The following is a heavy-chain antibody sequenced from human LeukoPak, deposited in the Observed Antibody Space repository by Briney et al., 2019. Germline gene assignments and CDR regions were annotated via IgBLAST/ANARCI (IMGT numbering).Heavy chain of an antibody. CDR1: GGTFSSYA. Sequence: ASVKVSCKASGGTFSSYAISWVRQAPGQGLEWMGWMNPNSGNTGYAQKFQGRVTMTRNTSISTAYMELSSLRSEDPAVYYCARGYSGSYLLLAFDIWGQGTMVTVSS. D-gene: IGHD1-26*01. CDR2: MNPNSGNT. CDR3: ARGYSGSYLLLAFDI. V-gene: IGHV1-8*02. J-gene: IGHJ3*02.